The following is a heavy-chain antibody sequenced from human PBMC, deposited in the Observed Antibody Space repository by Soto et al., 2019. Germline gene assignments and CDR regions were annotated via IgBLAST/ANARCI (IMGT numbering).Heavy chain of an antibody. CDR2: INAGNGNT. D-gene: IGHD3-9*01. CDR1: GYTFTGFS. J-gene: IGHJ4*02. V-gene: IGHV1-3*01. Sequence: ASVKVSCKASGYTFTGFSLHWVRQAPGQRLEWMGWINAGNGNTKYSQKFQGRVTITTDTSASTAYMELSSLRSDDTAVYYCARMGGDILTGYYVFDYWGQGTLVTVSS. CDR3: ARMGGDILTGYYVFDY.